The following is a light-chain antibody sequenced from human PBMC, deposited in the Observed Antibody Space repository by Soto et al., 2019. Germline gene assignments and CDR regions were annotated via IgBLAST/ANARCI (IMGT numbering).Light chain of an antibody. CDR2: LGS. CDR3: MQALQAPLT. J-gene: IGKJ1*01. V-gene: IGKV2-28*01. CDR1: QSLLNSNGYNY. Sequence: DIVMTQSPLSLPVTPGEPSSISCSCSQSLLNSNGYNYLDWYLQKPGQSPQLLIYLGSSRASGVPDRFSGSGSGTDFTLTISRVEAEDVGFYYCMQALQAPLTFGQGTKVDIK.